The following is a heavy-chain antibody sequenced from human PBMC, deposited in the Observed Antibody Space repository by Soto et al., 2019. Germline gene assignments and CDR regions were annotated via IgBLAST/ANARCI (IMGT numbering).Heavy chain of an antibody. D-gene: IGHD4-17*01. CDR2: MNPNSGNT. Sequence: ASVKVSCKASGYTFTSYDINWVRQATGQGLEWMGWMNPNSGNTGYAQKFQGRVTMTRNTSISTAYMELSSLRSEDTAVYYCARGFSTVPVNDYYMDVSGKATTVTVSS. J-gene: IGHJ6*03. CDR3: ARGFSTVPVNDYYMDV. V-gene: IGHV1-8*01. CDR1: GYTFTSYD.